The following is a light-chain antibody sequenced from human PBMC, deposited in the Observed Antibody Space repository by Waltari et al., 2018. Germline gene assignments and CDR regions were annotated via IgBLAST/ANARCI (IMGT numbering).Light chain of an antibody. CDR3: QQSFSSPWT. V-gene: IGKV1-39*01. CDR2: GGT. Sequence: DIQMTQSPSSLSASVGDTVPVPCRASQNIRTHLNWYQQKPATAPKHLIYGGTTLLRGVPSRFSGSASGTDFTLTVSNLQPDDFAIYFCQQSFSSPWTFGQGTRV. J-gene: IGKJ1*01. CDR1: QNIRTH.